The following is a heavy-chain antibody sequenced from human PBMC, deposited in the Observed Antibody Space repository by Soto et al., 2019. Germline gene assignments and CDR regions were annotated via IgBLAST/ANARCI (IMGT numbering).Heavy chain of an antibody. V-gene: IGHV4-59*08. D-gene: IGHD6-19*01. Sequence: QVQLQESGPGLVKPSETLSLTCTVSGGSISSYYWSWIRQPPGKGLEWIGYIYYSGSTNYNPSLKSRVTISVDTSKNQFSLKLSSVTAADTAVYYCARQAQYSSGCFDYWGQGTLVTVSS. CDR3: ARQAQYSSGCFDY. CDR2: IYYSGST. CDR1: GGSISSYY. J-gene: IGHJ4*02.